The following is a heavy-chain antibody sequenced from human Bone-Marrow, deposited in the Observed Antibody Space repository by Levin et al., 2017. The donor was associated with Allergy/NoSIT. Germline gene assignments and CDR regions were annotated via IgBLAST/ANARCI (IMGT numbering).Heavy chain of an antibody. CDR1: GYTFTGYY. CDR3: ARTHYYDSSGYFNEKAFYFDY. J-gene: IGHJ4*02. D-gene: IGHD3-22*01. CDR2: INPNSGGT. Sequence: GESLKISCKASGYTFTGYYMHWVRQAPGQGLEWMGWINPNSGGTNYAQKFQGRVTMTRDTSISTAYMELSRLRSDDTAVYYCARTHYYDSSGYFNEKAFYFDYWGQGTLVTVSS. V-gene: IGHV1-2*02.